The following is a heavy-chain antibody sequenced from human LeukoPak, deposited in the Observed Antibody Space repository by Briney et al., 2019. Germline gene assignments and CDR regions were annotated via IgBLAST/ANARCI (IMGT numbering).Heavy chain of an antibody. CDR3: ARDSSGFYLFDY. D-gene: IGHD3-22*01. J-gene: IGHJ4*02. Sequence: PGGSLRLSCAASGFTFGSYSMNWVRQAPGKGLEWVSSISSTSSYIYYADSVKGRFTISRDNAENSLYLQMNSLRAEDTAVYYCARDSSGFYLFDYWGQGTLVTVSS. CDR1: GFTFGSYS. CDR2: ISSTSSYI. V-gene: IGHV3-21*01.